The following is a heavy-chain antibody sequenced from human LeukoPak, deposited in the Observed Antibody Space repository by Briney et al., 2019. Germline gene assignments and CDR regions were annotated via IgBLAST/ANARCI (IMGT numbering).Heavy chain of an antibody. CDR3: ARGRSDDMVLGPLLPGPFYFDY. V-gene: IGHV4-34*01. CDR2: INPTEYT. D-gene: IGHD2-8*01. J-gene: IGHJ4*02. CDR1: NGSLSGYY. Sequence: SETLSLTCGVSNGSLSGYYWTWIRQPPKKGLEYIGEINPTEYTNYNPSLKGRVTISIDASKNQFSLEVTSVTAADTALYYCARGRSDDMVLGPLLPGPFYFDYWGPGTRVTVSS.